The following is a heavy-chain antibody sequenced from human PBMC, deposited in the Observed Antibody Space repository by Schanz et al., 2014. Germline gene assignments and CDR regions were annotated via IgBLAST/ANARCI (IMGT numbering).Heavy chain of an antibody. V-gene: IGHV3-7*03. CDR1: GFIFSNSW. D-gene: IGHD5-12*01. CDR2: IKQDGSEK. Sequence: EVQLVESGGGMVQPGGSLRLSCAASGFIFSNSWMSWVRQAPGKGLEWVANIKQDGSEKYYVDSVKGRFTISRDNSKNSLYLQMDSLRSEDTALYYCAKNRAGGYESFLDSWGQGTLVTVSS. J-gene: IGHJ4*02. CDR3: AKNRAGGYESFLDS.